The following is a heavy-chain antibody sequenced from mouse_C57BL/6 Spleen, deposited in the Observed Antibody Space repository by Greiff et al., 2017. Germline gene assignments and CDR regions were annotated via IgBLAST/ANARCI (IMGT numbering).Heavy chain of an antibody. CDR2: ISSGSSTI. V-gene: IGHV5-17*01. Sequence: EVMLVESGGGLVKPGGSLKLSCAASGFTFSDYGMHWVRQAPAKGLEWVAYISSGSSTIYSADTVKGRFTISRDNAKNTLFLQMTSLRSEDTAMYYCARYGFRAMDYWGQGTSVTVSS. J-gene: IGHJ4*01. D-gene: IGHD2-2*01. CDR1: GFTFSDYG. CDR3: ARYGFRAMDY.